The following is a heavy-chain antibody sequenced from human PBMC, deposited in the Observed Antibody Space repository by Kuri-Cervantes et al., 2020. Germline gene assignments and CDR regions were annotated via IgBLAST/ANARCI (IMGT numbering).Heavy chain of an antibody. CDR3: ARDRDFWSGHYTASDY. V-gene: IGHV3-48*01. Sequence: GESLKISCAASGFTFSSYSMNWVRQAPGKGLEWVSYISSSSSTIYYADSVKGRFTISRDNSKNTLYLQMNSLRAEDTAVYYCARDRDFWSGHYTASDYWSQGTLVTVSS. CDR1: GFTFSSYS. CDR2: ISSSSSTI. J-gene: IGHJ4*02. D-gene: IGHD3-3*01.